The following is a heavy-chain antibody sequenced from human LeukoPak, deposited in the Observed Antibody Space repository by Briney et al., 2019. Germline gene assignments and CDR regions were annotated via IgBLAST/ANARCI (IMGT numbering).Heavy chain of an antibody. V-gene: IGHV4-59*01. CDR1: GGSISSYY. Sequence: SETLSLTCTVSGGSISSYYWSWIRQPPGKGPEWIGYIYYSGSTNYNPSLKSRVTISVDTSKNQFSLKLSSVTAADTTVYYCARAQYSSGWPTYYYYGMDVWGQGTTVTVSS. CDR3: ARAQYSSGWPTYYYYGMDV. CDR2: IYYSGST. D-gene: IGHD6-19*01. J-gene: IGHJ6*02.